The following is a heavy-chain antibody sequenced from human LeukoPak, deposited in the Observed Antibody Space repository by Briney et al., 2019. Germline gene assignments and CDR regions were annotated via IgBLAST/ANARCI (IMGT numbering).Heavy chain of an antibody. CDR2: IYYGGGT. CDR1: GGSISSYY. V-gene: IGHV4-59*12. Sequence: SETLSLTCTVSGGSISSYYWSWLRQPPGKGLEWIGSIYYGGGTHYNPSLKSRATIFLDTSMNQFSLRLTSVTAADTALYFCARDEVEYYGSGSYYKFDYWGQGTLVTVSS. D-gene: IGHD3-10*01. J-gene: IGHJ4*02. CDR3: ARDEVEYYGSGSYYKFDY.